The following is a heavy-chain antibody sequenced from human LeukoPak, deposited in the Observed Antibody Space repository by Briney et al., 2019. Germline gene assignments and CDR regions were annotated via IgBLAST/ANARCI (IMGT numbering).Heavy chain of an antibody. D-gene: IGHD6-13*01. CDR1: GGSISSYY. CDR2: IYYSGST. Sequence: SETLSLTCTVSGGSISSYYWSWIRQPPGKGLEWIGYIYYSGSTNYNPSLKSRVTISVDTSKNQFSLKLSSVTAADTAVYYCARERQQLAHYYFDYWGQGTLVTVSS. CDR3: ARERQQLAHYYFDY. V-gene: IGHV4-59*12. J-gene: IGHJ4*02.